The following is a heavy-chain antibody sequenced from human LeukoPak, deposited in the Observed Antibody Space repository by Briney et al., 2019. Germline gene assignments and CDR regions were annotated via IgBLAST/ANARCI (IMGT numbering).Heavy chain of an antibody. D-gene: IGHD3-22*01. J-gene: IGHJ6*02. CDR2: INHSGST. V-gene: IGHV4-34*01. CDR3: ARNYDGAYYYYGMDV. Sequence: SETLSLTCAVYGGSFSGYYWSWIRQPPGKGLEWIGEINHSGSTNYNPSLKSRVTISVDTSKNQFSLKLSSVTAADTAVYYCARNYDGAYYYYGMDVWGQGTTVTVSS. CDR1: GGSFSGYY.